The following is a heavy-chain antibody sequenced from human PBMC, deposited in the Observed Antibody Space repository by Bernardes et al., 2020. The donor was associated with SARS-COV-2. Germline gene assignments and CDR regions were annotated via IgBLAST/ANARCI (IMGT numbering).Heavy chain of an antibody. Sequence: GSLRLSCTASGFTFNKYAMHWVRQSPGKGLEWVSHISGDGGTINYADSVKGRFTVSRDNNKNSLYLEMSGLRPEDTALYYCTKDRIVLVPAAKFYFYFGMDVWGQGTTVTVS. CDR2: ISGDGGTI. V-gene: IGHV3-43*02. J-gene: IGHJ6*02. D-gene: IGHD2-2*01. CDR3: TKDRIVLVPAAKFYFYFGMDV. CDR1: GFTFNKYA.